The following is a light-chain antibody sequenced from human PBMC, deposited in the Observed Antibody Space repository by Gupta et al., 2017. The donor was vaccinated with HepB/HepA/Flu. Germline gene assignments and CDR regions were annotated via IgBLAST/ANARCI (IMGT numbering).Light chain of an antibody. J-gene: IGLJ3*02. Sequence: QPVSTQPPSVSAAPGQKVTISCFGSSSNIGNNYVFWYQHLPGTAPKLLICENAKRPSVIPDQFSGSKSGTSATQCITELQNGDEADYYCLTRDTSLSVSLFGGGTKLTVL. V-gene: IGLV1-51*02. CDR1: SSNIGNNY. CDR3: LTRDTSLSVSL. CDR2: ENA.